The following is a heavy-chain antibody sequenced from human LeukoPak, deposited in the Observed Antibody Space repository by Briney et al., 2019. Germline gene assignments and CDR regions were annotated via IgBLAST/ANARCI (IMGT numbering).Heavy chain of an antibody. V-gene: IGHV3-23*01. Sequence: GGSLRLSCAASGFTFSDYAMSWVRQAPGKGLEWVSAISGSGGSKYYADSVKGRLTMSRDNPKATLDLQLSSLRVDDTAVYYCASGGTGARKYYSDPFHYWGQGTLVTVSS. CDR2: ISGSGGSK. CDR1: GFTFSDYA. D-gene: IGHD3-10*01. CDR3: ASGGTGARKYYSDPFHY. J-gene: IGHJ4*02.